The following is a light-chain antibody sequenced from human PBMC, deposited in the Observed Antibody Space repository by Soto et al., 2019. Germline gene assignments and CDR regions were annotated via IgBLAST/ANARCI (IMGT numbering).Light chain of an antibody. CDR3: QQYGSSPPT. CDR2: GAS. J-gene: IGKJ5*01. Sequence: EIVLTQSPGPLSLSQGERATLSCRSSQSVSSNDLAWYQQKPGQAPRLLIYGASSRATGIPDRFSGSGSGTDFNLTISRLEPEDVAVYYCQQYGSSPPTLGQGTRLEIK. CDR1: QSVSSND. V-gene: IGKV3-20*01.